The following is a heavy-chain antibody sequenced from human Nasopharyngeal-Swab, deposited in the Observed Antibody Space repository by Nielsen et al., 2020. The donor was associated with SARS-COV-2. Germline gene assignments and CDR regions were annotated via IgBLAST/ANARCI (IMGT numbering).Heavy chain of an antibody. V-gene: IGHV3-43D*04. J-gene: IGHJ3*02. Sequence: GGSLRLSCAASGFTFDDYAMHWVRQAPGKGLEWVSLISWDGGSTYYVDSVKGRFTISRDNSRNSLYLQMNSLRAEDTALYYCAKGLAGGSGAFDIWGQGTMVTVSS. D-gene: IGHD3-10*01. CDR1: GFTFDDYA. CDR2: ISWDGGST. CDR3: AKGLAGGSGAFDI.